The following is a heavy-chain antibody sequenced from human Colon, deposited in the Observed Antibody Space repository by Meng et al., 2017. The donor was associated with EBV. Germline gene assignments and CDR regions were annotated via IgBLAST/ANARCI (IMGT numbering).Heavy chain of an antibody. J-gene: IGHJ4*02. Sequence: VQLQESGPGVGKPSGTLSPTCGVSGVSISSNIRWTWVRQPPGKGLEWIGDIDDSGSTNYNPSLNSRISISLDKSKNHFSLKVNSVTAADTAVYYCARGKQDAWELLAYWGQGALVTVSS. V-gene: IGHV4-4*02. D-gene: IGHD1-26*01. CDR2: IDDSGST. CDR1: GVSISSNIR. CDR3: ARGKQDAWELLAY.